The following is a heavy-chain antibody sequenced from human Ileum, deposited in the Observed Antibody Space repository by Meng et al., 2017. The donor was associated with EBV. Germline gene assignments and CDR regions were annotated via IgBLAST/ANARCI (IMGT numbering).Heavy chain of an antibody. V-gene: IGHV4-28*01. CDR2: IYYSGST. CDR1: GYSISSTNW. Sequence: QSARHGLVKPSDTPPPTGAVSGYSISSTNWWGWIRQPPGKGLEWIGYIYYSGSTSYNPSLKSRVTMSVDTSKNQFSLNLNSVTAVDTAVYYCARNVPGTSAYYDWGQGTLVTVSS. CDR3: ARNVPGTSAYYD. J-gene: IGHJ4*02. D-gene: IGHD3-22*01.